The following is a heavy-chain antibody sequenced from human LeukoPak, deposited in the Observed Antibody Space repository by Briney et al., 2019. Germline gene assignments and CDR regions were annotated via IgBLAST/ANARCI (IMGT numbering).Heavy chain of an antibody. CDR3: VRGQGDYYYGMDV. CDR1: GYTLTNYG. Sequence: ASVKVSCKASGYTLTNYGMNWVRQAPGQGLEWMGWINTNTGSPMYVQGFTGRFVFSLDTSVSTAYLQISRLKAEDTAVYYCVRGQGDYYYGMDVWGQGTTVTVSS. V-gene: IGHV7-4-1*02. J-gene: IGHJ6*02. CDR2: INTNTGSP.